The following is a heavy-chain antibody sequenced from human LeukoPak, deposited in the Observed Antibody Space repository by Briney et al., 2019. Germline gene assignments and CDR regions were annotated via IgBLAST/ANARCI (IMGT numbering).Heavy chain of an antibody. D-gene: IGHD2-2*01. Sequence: ASVKVSCKASGYTFTGYYMHWVRQAPGQGLEWMGWINPNSGGTNYAQKFQGRVTMTRDTSISTAYMELSRLRSDDTAVYYCARGVVVVPAAEKHNPYYYYYYMDVWGKGTTVTVSS. J-gene: IGHJ6*03. CDR3: ARGVVVVPAAEKHNPYYYYYYMDV. CDR1: GYTFTGYY. V-gene: IGHV1-2*02. CDR2: INPNSGGT.